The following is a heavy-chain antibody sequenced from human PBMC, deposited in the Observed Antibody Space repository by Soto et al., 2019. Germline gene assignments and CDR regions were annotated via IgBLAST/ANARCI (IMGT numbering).Heavy chain of an antibody. D-gene: IGHD6-13*01. Sequence: ASVKGSCKASGYTFTSYAMHWLRQAPGQRLEWMGGFDPEDGETIYAQKFQGRVTMTEDTSTDTAYMELSSLRSEDTAVYYCATGNTAGSSKGYDYDYWGQGTLVTVSS. CDR3: ATGNTAGSSKGYDYDY. V-gene: IGHV1-24*01. CDR1: GYTFTSYA. J-gene: IGHJ4*02. CDR2: FDPEDGET.